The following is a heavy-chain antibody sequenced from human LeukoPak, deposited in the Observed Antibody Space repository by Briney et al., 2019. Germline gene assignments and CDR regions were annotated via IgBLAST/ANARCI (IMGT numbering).Heavy chain of an antibody. CDR2: INVNSGET. V-gene: IGHV1-2*02. J-gene: IGHJ3*02. CDR3: ARVISGAFDI. D-gene: IGHD3-10*01. CDR1: GYTFTDYY. Sequence: ASVTVSCKASGYTFTDYYLHWVRQAPGQGLEWMGWINVNSGETKFAQNFQGRVTMTRDMSINTGYMELSRLTSDDTAMYYCARVISGAFDIWGQGTMVTVSS.